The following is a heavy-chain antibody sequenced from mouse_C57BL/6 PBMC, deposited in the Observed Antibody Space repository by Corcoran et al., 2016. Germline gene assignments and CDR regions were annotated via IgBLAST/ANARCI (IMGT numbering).Heavy chain of an antibody. J-gene: IGHJ1*03. D-gene: IGHD1-1*01. Sequence: QVQLQQSGAELVKPGASVKISCKASGYTFTDYYINWVKQRPGQGLEGIGWIFPGSGSTYYNEKFKGKATLTVDKSSSTAYMLLSSLTSEDSAVYFCARGGDYGSSYWYFDVWGTGTTVTVSS. CDR2: IFPGSGST. CDR1: GYTFTDYY. CDR3: ARGGDYGSSYWYFDV. V-gene: IGHV1-75*01.